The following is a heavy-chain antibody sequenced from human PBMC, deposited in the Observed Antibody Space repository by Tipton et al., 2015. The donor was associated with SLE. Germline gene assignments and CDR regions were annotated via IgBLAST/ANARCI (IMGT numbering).Heavy chain of an antibody. V-gene: IGHV4-31*03. CDR2: LYYSGST. CDR3: ARRSPADYYDSSGYSYFDY. CDR1: GGSISRGGYY. Sequence: TLSLTCTVSGGSISRGGYYWSWIRQHLGKGLEWLGYLYYSGSTYYNPSLTSRVTISVDTPQNQFYLKLSSVTAADTAVYYCARRSPADYYDSSGYSYFDYWGQGTLVTVAT. J-gene: IGHJ4*02. D-gene: IGHD3-22*01.